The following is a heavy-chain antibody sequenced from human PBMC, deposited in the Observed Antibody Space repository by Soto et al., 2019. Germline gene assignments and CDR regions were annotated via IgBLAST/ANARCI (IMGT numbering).Heavy chain of an antibody. V-gene: IGHV1-46*01. CDR2: INPSGGST. CDR1: GYTFTSYD. D-gene: IGHD3-3*01. Sequence: GASVKVSCKASGYTFTSYDMHWVRQAPGQGLEWMGIINPSGGSTSYAQKFQGRVTMTSDTSTSTVSMELSSLRSEDTAVYYCASDYGITICGVVMERASTTCYGMDVWGQGTTVTVSS. J-gene: IGHJ6*02. CDR3: ASDYGITICGVVMERASTTCYGMDV.